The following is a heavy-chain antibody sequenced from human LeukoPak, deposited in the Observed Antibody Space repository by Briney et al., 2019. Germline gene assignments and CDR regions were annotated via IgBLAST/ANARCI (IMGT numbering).Heavy chain of an antibody. CDR3: AKEEAAMPFYYYGMDV. CDR1: GFTFSSYG. V-gene: IGHV3-30*18. Sequence: PGGSLRLSCAASGFTFSSYGMHWVRQAPGKGLEWVAVISYDGSNKYYADSVKGRFTISRDNSKNTLYLQMNSLRAEDTAVYYCAKEEAAMPFYYYGMDVWGQGTTVTVSS. CDR2: ISYDGSNK. D-gene: IGHD2-2*01. J-gene: IGHJ6*02.